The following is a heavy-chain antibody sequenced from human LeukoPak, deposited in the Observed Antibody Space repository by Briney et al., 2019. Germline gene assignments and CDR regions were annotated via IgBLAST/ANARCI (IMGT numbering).Heavy chain of an antibody. V-gene: IGHV1-8*01. J-gene: IGHJ5*02. CDR1: GYTFTSYD. CDR2: MNPNSGNT. Sequence: GASVKVSCKASGYTFTSYDINWVRQATGQGLEWMGWMNPNSGNTGYAQKFQGRVTMTRNTSISTAYMELSSLRSEDTAVYYCARARSGTMVRGVLRFDPWGQGTLVTVSS. D-gene: IGHD3-10*01. CDR3: ARARSGTMVRGVLRFDP.